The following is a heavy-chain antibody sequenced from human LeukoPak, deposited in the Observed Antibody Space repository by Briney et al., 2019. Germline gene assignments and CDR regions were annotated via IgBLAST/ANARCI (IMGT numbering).Heavy chain of an antibody. CDR3: AKGTDPTGRQNFDI. D-gene: IGHD2-8*02. CDR2: ITSSGDGT. V-gene: IGHV3-23*01. J-gene: IGHJ4*02. Sequence: PGGSLRLSCEASGFTLTSYAMHWVRRAPGKGLEWLSSITSSGDGTFYTDSLNGRFTISRDNAKNALFLQMKSLRREDSALYFCAKGTDPTGRQNFDIWGQGTLVTVSS. CDR1: GFTLTSYA.